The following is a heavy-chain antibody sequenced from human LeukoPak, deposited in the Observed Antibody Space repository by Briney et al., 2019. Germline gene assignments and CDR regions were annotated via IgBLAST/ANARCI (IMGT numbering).Heavy chain of an antibody. D-gene: IGHD6-13*01. V-gene: IGHV3-30*04. CDR1: GFTFSTYA. CDR3: AKSGTRSSWSPRLKTYFDY. CDR2: ISYDGSSK. J-gene: IGHJ4*02. Sequence: GGSLRLSCAASGFTFSTYAMHWVRQAPGKGLEWVAVISYDGSSKYYADSVKGRFTISRDNSKNTLYLQMNSLRAEDTSIYYCAKSGTRSSWSPRLKTYFDYWGQGTLVTVSS.